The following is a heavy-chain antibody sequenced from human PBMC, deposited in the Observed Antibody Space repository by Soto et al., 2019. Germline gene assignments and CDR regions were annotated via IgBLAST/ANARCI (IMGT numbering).Heavy chain of an antibody. Sequence: ASVKVSCKASGGTFSSYAISWVRQAPGQGLEWMGGIIPILGIANYAQKFQGRVTITADKSTSTAYMELSSLRSEDTAVYYCARDLPATGGGSGSYYNWGQGTLVTVSS. V-gene: IGHV1-69*10. CDR3: ARDLPATGGGSGSYYN. CDR2: IIPILGIA. D-gene: IGHD3-10*01. CDR1: GGTFSSYA. J-gene: IGHJ4*02.